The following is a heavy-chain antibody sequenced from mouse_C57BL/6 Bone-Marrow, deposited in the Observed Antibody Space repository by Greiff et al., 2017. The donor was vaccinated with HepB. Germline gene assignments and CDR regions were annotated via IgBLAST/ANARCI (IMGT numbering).Heavy chain of an antibody. D-gene: IGHD3-2*02. CDR3: ARSTAQARFAY. V-gene: IGHV1-63*01. Sequence: QVHVKQSGAELVRPGTSVKMSCKASGYTFTNYWIGWAKQRPGHGLEWIGDIYPGGGYTNYNEKFKGKATLTADKSSSTAYMQFSSLTSEDSAIYYCARSTAQARFAYWGQGTLVTVSA. CDR1: GYTFTNYW. CDR2: IYPGGGYT. J-gene: IGHJ3*01.